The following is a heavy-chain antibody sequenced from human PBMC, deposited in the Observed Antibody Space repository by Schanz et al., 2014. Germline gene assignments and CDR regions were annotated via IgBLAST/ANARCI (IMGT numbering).Heavy chain of an antibody. CDR3: AKSYDTSGYSGFDY. CDR2: IKPDGSEK. Sequence: EVQLVESGGGLVQPGGSLRLTCAASGFTFSIHYMSWVRQAPGKGLEWVAKIKPDGSEKYYVDSVQGRFTISRDNAKNSLYLQMNSLRAEDTAVYFCAKSYDTSGYSGFDYWGQGTLVTVSS. V-gene: IGHV3-7*01. CDR1: GFTFSIHY. D-gene: IGHD3-22*01. J-gene: IGHJ4*02.